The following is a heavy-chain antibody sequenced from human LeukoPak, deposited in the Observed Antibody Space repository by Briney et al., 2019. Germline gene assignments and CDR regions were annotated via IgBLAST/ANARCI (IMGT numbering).Heavy chain of an antibody. V-gene: IGHV3-64*01. CDR2: ISSNGDST. Sequence: GGSLRLSCAASGFTFSTYPMHWVRQAPGKGLEYVSAISSNGDSTYYANSVKGRFTISRDNSKNTLYLQMGSLRAEDMAVYYCARVSNYYYYYMDVWGKGTTATVSS. CDR3: ARVSNYYYYYMDV. D-gene: IGHD4-11*01. J-gene: IGHJ6*03. CDR1: GFTFSTYP.